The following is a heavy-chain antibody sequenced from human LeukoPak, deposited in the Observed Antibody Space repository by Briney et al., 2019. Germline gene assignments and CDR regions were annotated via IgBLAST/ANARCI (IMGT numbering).Heavy chain of an antibody. V-gene: IGHV3-15*01. D-gene: IGHD3-3*01. CDR2: IKSKTDGGTT. J-gene: IGHJ4*02. CDR1: GLTFSNAW. CDR3: TTGFWYGGPRDY. Sequence: GGSLRLSCAASGLTFSNAWMTWVRQAPGKGLEWVGRIKSKTDGGTTDYAAPVKGRFTVSRDDSKNTLYLQMNSLKTEDTAVYYCTTGFWYGGPRDYWGQGTLVTVSS.